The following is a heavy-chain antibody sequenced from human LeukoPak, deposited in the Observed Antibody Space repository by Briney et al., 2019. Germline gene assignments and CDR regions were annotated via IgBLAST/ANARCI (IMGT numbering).Heavy chain of an antibody. J-gene: IGHJ4*02. CDR3: ATGSRLKGVEVAFDY. CDR1: GDTLTELS. V-gene: IGHV1-24*01. D-gene: IGHD6-19*01. CDR2: FYPEDGET. Sequence: GASVKVSCKVSGDTLTELSMHCGPQAPGKGLECRGGFYPEDGETIYAQKFQGRVTMTEDTSTDTAYMELSRLRSEDTAVYYCATGSRLKGVEVAFDYWGQGTLVTVSS.